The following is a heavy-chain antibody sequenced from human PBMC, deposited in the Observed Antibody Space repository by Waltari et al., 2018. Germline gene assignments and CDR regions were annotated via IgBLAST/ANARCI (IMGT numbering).Heavy chain of an antibody. J-gene: IGHJ6*02. CDR3: ARERVVQGSTRGLYYYGMDV. D-gene: IGHD3-10*01. V-gene: IGHV7-4-1*02. CDR2: SKTNTGNP. Sequence: QVQLVQSGSELKKPGASLKVSCQASGYTFTSYAMNWVRPAPGQGLEWLGWSKTNTGNPTYPQGFTGRFVFSLDTSVRAAYLQISSLKAEDTAVYDCARERVVQGSTRGLYYYGMDVWGQGTTVTVSS. CDR1: GYTFTSYA.